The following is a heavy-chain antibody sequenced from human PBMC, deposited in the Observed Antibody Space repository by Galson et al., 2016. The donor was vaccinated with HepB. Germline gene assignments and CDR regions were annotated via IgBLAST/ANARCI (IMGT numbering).Heavy chain of an antibody. V-gene: IGHV1-8*01. CDR1: GYTFSNYD. D-gene: IGHD2-8*01. CDR2: MNPKSGNT. CDR3: ARGGTLPKTKLSGMDV. Sequence: SVKISCKASGYTFSNYDINWVRQAPGQGPEWMAWMNPKSGNTGYAQSFKARVTMTRDTSISTAYMELYSLTSEDTAVYFCARGGTLPKTKLSGMDVWGQGTTVTVSS. J-gene: IGHJ6*02.